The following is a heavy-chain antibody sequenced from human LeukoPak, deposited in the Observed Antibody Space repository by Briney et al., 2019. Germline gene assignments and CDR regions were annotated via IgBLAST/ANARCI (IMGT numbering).Heavy chain of an antibody. J-gene: IGHJ4*02. CDR3: ATKQWLAPPPDS. Sequence: GGSLRLSCAASGFTISTFAMHWVRQAPGKGLEWVAVISFDGDEKYYADSVKGRFTVSRDISTNTLYLQMISLRDVDTAVYYCATKQWLAPPPDSWGQGTPVTVSS. D-gene: IGHD6-19*01. CDR2: ISFDGDEK. CDR1: GFTISTFA. V-gene: IGHV3-30*04.